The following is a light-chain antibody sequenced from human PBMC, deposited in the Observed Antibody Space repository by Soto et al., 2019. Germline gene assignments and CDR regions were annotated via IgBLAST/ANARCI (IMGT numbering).Light chain of an antibody. CDR2: KVS. CDR1: QSLVFSDGNTF. Sequence: DVVMTQSPLSLPVTLGQPASISCRSSQSLVFSDGNTFFNWFHQRPGQSPRRLIYKVSKRDSGVPDRFSGGESATDFTLRISRVEAEDVGVSYCMHGSHRPPRYTFGQGTKLEIK. V-gene: IGKV2-30*01. J-gene: IGKJ2*01. CDR3: MHGSHRPPRYT.